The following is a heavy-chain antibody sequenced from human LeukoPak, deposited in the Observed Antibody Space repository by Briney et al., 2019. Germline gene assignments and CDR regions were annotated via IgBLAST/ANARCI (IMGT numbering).Heavy chain of an antibody. CDR2: ISSSGSTI. V-gene: IGHV3-11*01. D-gene: IGHD4-11*01. CDR1: GFTFSDYY. CDR3: AREIRLACNYVVDY. J-gene: IGHJ4*02. Sequence: GGSLRLSCAASGFTFSDYYMSWIRQAPGKGLEWVSYISSSGSTIYYADSVKGRFTISRDNAKNSLYLQMNSLRAEDTAVYYCAREIRLACNYVVDYWGQGTLVTVSS.